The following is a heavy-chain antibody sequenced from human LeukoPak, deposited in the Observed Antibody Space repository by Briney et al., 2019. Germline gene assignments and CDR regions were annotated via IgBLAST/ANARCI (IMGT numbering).Heavy chain of an antibody. J-gene: IGHJ4*02. D-gene: IGHD6-13*01. V-gene: IGHV3-23*01. CDR3: AKSVAAAGIYDY. Sequence: GGSLRLSCAASGFTVSSNYMSWVRQAPGKGLEWVSAISGSGGSTYYADSVKGRFTISRGNSKNTLYLQMNSLRAEDTAVYYCAKSVAAAGIYDYWGQGTLVTVSS. CDR1: GFTVSSNY. CDR2: ISGSGGST.